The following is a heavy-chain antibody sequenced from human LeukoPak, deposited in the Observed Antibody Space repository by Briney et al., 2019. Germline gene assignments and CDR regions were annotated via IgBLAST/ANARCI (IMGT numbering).Heavy chain of an antibody. D-gene: IGHD6-13*01. J-gene: IGHJ4*02. CDR2: INPNSGGT. Sequence: ASVKVSCKASGYTFTGYYMHWVRQAPGQGLEWMGWINPNSGGTNYAQKFQGRVTMTRDTSISTAYMKLSRLRSDDTAVYYCARDLGSRIAAAGLDYWGQGTLVTVSS. CDR3: ARDLGSRIAAAGLDY. CDR1: GYTFTGYY. V-gene: IGHV1-2*02.